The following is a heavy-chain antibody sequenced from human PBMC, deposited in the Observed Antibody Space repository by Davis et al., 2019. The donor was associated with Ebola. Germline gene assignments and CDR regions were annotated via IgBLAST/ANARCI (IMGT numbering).Heavy chain of an antibody. CDR1: GFTFSSYA. CDR2: ISGDGGST. V-gene: IGHV3-43*02. Sequence: GGSLRLSCAASGFTFSSYAMHWVRQAPGKGLEWVSLISGDGGSTYYADSVKGRFTISRDNSKNSLYLQMNSLRTEDTALYYCAKDMWELLILDYWGQGTLVTVSS. CDR3: AKDMWELLILDY. J-gene: IGHJ4*02. D-gene: IGHD1-26*01.